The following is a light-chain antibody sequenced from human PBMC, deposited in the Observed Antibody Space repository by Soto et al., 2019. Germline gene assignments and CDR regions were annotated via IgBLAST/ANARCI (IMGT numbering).Light chain of an antibody. CDR2: GAS. V-gene: IGKV3-15*01. Sequence: EIVMTQSPATLSVSPGERATLSCRASQSIRTNLAWYQQKPGQAPRLLIFGASTRAIAIPARFSGSGSGTEFTLTISSLQSEDFAVYYCQHYNERPLTFGGGTKVDIK. CDR1: QSIRTN. CDR3: QHYNERPLT. J-gene: IGKJ4*01.